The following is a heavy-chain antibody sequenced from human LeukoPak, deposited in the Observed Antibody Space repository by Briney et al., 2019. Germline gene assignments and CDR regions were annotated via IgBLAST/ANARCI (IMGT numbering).Heavy chain of an antibody. J-gene: IGHJ5*02. V-gene: IGHV1-2*02. CDR3: ARDEGRRRGYQLQIEDEDWFDP. CDR1: GYTFTGYN. Sequence: ASVKVSCKASGYTFTGYNIHWVRQAPGQGLEWMGWINPNSGGTNYAQKFQGRVTMTRDTSITTAYLALSRLRSDDTAVYYCARDEGRRRGYQLQIEDEDWFDPWGQGTLVTVSS. D-gene: IGHD2-2*01. CDR2: INPNSGGT.